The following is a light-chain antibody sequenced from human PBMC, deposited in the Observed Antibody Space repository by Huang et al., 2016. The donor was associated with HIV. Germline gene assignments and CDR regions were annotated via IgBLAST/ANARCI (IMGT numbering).Light chain of an antibody. Sequence: DIVMTQSPDSLAVSLGERATINCKSSQSVLYSSNNKNYFAWYQQKPGQPPELLIYWASTRESGVPDRFSGSGSGTDFTLTISSLQAEDVAVYYCQQYYNLPLTFGGGTKVEIK. J-gene: IGKJ4*01. CDR2: WAS. V-gene: IGKV4-1*01. CDR3: QQYYNLPLT. CDR1: QSVLYSSNNKNY.